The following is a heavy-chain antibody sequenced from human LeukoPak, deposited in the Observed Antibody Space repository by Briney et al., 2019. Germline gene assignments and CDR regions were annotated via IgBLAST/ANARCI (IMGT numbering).Heavy chain of an antibody. J-gene: IGHJ5*02. CDR2: ISAYNGNT. V-gene: IGHV1-18*01. Sequence: GASVKVSCKASGYTFTSYGISWVRQGPGQGLEWMGWISAYNGNTNYAQKLQGRVTMTTDTSTSTAYMELRSLRSDDTAVYYCARDRKEYSSSWYRRSLLSGWFDPWGQGTLVTVSS. CDR3: ARDRKEYSSSWYRRSLLSGWFDP. CDR1: GYTFTSYG. D-gene: IGHD6-13*01.